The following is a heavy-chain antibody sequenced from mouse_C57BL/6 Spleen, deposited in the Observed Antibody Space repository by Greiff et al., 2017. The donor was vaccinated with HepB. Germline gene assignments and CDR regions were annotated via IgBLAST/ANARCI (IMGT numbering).Heavy chain of an antibody. CDR3: ARGTTVVARYFDV. Sequence: VKLMESDAELVKPGASVKISCKVSGYTFTDHTIHWMKQRPEQGLEWIGYIYPRDGSTKYNEKFKGKATLTADKSSSTAYMQLNSLTSEDSAVYFCARGTTVVARYFDVWGTGTTVTVSS. J-gene: IGHJ1*03. CDR1: GYTFTDHT. V-gene: IGHV1-78*01. CDR2: IYPRDGST. D-gene: IGHD1-1*01.